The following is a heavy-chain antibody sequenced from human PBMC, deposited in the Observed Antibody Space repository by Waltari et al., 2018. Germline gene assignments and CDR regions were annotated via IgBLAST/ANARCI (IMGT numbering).Heavy chain of an antibody. CDR2: IYPGDSDT. Sequence: EVQLVQSGAEVKKPGDSLKISCKGSGYRFSSSWIGWVRQMPGKGLEWVGDIYPGDSDTRYSPAFQGQVTFSVDRSNSTAYLHWRTVKASDTAMYYCARRVRSSDYEDHWGQGTLVTVSS. CDR3: ARRVRSSDYEDH. V-gene: IGHV5-51*01. CDR1: GYRFSSSW. D-gene: IGHD5-12*01. J-gene: IGHJ4*02.